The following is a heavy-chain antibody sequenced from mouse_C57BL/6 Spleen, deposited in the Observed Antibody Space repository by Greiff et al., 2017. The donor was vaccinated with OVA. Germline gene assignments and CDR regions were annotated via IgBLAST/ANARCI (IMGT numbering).Heavy chain of an antibody. CDR1: GFSLTSYG. V-gene: IGHV2-5*01. CDR3: AISYDGPWFSY. Sequence: QVQLQQSGPGLVQPSQSLSITCTVSGFSLTSYGVHWVRQSPGKGLEWLGEIWRGGSTDYNAAFMSRLSITKDNSKSQVFFKMNSLQAYDTSIYDCAISYDGPWFSYWGQGTLVTVSA. J-gene: IGHJ3*01. D-gene: IGHD2-3*01. CDR2: IWRGGST.